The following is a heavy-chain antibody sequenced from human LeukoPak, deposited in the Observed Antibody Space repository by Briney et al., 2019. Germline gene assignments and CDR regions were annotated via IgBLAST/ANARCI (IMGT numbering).Heavy chain of an antibody. J-gene: IGHJ3*02. CDR3: ARRLVVVPAAIRGDAFDI. Sequence: SETLSLTCGVSGYSISNGYYWTWSRPPPGKGQEGIGIIYSSGSTNYKKSVKRRVTISVDTSQNQFSLKLTSVTAADTAVYYCARRLVVVPAAIRGDAFDIWGQGTMVTVSS. D-gene: IGHD2-2*02. CDR2: IYSSGST. CDR1: GYSISNGYY. V-gene: IGHV4-38-2*01.